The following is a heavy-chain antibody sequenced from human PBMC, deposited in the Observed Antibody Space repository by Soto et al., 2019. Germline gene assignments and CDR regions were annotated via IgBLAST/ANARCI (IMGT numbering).Heavy chain of an antibody. CDR2: IIPIFGTA. Sequence: GASVKVSCKASGGTFSSYAISWVRQAPGQGLKWMGGIIPIFGTANYAQKFQGRVTITADESTSTAYMELSSLRSEDTAVYYCARDTRYCSGGSCYSDYWGQGTLVTVS. J-gene: IGHJ4*02. CDR1: GGTFSSYA. CDR3: ARDTRYCSGGSCYSDY. V-gene: IGHV1-69*13. D-gene: IGHD2-15*01.